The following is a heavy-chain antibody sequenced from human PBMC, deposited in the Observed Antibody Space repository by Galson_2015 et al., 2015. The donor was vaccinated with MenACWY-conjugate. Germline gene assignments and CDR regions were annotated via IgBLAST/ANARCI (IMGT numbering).Heavy chain of an antibody. V-gene: IGHV3-23*01. CDR3: AKDVYMDV. CDR2: ISDSGAAT. J-gene: IGHJ6*03. Sequence: SLRLSCAVSGFTFRQYAMSWVRQGPGTGLEWVAIISDSGAATHYIDSVKGRFTISRDNSKNTLYLQMSRLRAEDTALYYCAKDVYMDVWGKGTTVSVSS. CDR1: GFTFRQYA.